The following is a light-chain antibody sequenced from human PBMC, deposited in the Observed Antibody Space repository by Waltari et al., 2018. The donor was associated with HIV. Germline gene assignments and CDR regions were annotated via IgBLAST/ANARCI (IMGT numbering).Light chain of an antibody. V-gene: IGLV8-61*01. J-gene: IGLJ3*02. CDR3: VLYMGSGIPM. Sequence: QTVVTQEPSLSVSPGGTITPTCGLNSGSVPPSYSPSWYQQTPGQAPRTLVYATNTRSSGVPDRFSGTILGNKAALTITGAQADDDSAFYCVLYMGSGIPMFGGGTKLTVL. CDR1: SGSVPPSYS. CDR2: ATN.